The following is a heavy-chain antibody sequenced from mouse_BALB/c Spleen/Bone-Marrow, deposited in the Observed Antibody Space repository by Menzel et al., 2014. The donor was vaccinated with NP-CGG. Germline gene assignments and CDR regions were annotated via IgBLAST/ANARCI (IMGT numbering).Heavy chain of an antibody. J-gene: IGHJ2*01. CDR3: ARGGFDY. Sequence: VQLQQSGAELVKPGASVELSCKASGYTFXSYWMHWVKQRPGQGLEWIGEINPSNGRTNYNEKFKSKATLTVDKSSSTAYMQLSSLTSEDSAVYYCARGGFDYWGQGTTLTVSS. CDR1: GYTFXSYW. V-gene: IGHV1S81*02. CDR2: INPSNGRT.